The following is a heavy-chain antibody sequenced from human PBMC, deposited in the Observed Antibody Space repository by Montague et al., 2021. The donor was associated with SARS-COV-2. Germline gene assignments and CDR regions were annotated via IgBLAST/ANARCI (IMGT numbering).Heavy chain of an antibody. D-gene: IGHD4-17*01. Sequence: SETLSLTCTVSGGSIRTSSCYWGWIRQPPGKGLDWIGSIYYSGSTYYNPSLKSRVTISVDTSKNQFSLKLSSVTAADTAVYYCAMRGGALDAFDIWGQGTMVIVSS. J-gene: IGHJ3*02. CDR3: AMRGGALDAFDI. CDR2: IYYSGST. CDR1: GGSIRTSSCY. V-gene: IGHV4-39*01.